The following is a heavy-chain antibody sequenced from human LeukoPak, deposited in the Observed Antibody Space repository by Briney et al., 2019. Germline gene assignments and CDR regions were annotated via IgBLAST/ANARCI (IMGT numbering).Heavy chain of an antibody. V-gene: IGHV1-69*05. J-gene: IGHJ5*02. CDR2: IIPIFGTA. D-gene: IGHD4-17*01. Sequence: HVASVKVSCKASGGTFSSYAISWVRQAPGQGLEWMGGIIPIFGTANYAQKFQGRVTITTDESTSTAYMELSSLRSEDTAVYYCAREVVRHGYGVVWFDPWGQGTLVTVSS. CDR1: GGTFSSYA. CDR3: AREVVRHGYGVVWFDP.